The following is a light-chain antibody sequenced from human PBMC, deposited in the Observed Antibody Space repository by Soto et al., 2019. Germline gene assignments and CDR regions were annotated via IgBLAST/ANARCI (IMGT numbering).Light chain of an antibody. CDR3: HHSGISLRP. CDR1: QGVSSNS. Sequence: QGRGTMSKNKGERATLSCRASQGVSSNSLAWYQQKPGQAPRLLIYGASTRATGVPDRFSGSGSGTDFTLTISRLEPEDFAVYYSHHSGISLRPFGQGGKVDVK. CDR2: GAS. V-gene: IGKV3-20*01. J-gene: IGKJ1*01.